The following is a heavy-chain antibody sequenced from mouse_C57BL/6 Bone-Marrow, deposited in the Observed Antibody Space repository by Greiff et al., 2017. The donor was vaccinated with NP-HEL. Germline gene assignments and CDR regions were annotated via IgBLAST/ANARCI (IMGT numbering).Heavy chain of an antibody. CDR2: ISNLAYSI. CDR1: GFTFSDYG. D-gene: IGHD1-1*01. CDR3: ARREGYYYGSSYAMDY. V-gene: IGHV5-15*04. J-gene: IGHJ4*01. Sequence: DVQLVESGGGLVQPGGSLKLSCAASGFTFSDYGMAWVRQAPRKGPEWVAFISNLAYSIYYADTVTGRFTISRENAKNTLYLEMSSLRSEDTAMYYCARREGYYYGSSYAMDYWGQGTSVTVSS.